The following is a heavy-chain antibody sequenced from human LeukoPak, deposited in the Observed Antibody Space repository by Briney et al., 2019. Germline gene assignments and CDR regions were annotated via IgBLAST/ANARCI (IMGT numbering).Heavy chain of an antibody. V-gene: IGHV3-33*01. CDR3: ARDSSSSWYWGDY. D-gene: IGHD6-13*01. CDR1: GFTVSSYG. Sequence: QPGGSLRLSCAASGFTVSSYGMNWVRQARGKGLEWVAVIWYDGSNKYYADSVKGRFTISRDNSKNTLYLQMNSLRAEDTAVYYCARDSSSSWYWGDYWGQGTLVTVSS. CDR2: IWYDGSNK. J-gene: IGHJ4*02.